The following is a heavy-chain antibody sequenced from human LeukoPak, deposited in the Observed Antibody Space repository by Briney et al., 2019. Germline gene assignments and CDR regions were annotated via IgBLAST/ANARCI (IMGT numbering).Heavy chain of an antibody. D-gene: IGHD5-24*01. V-gene: IGHV3-21*01. Sequence: SGGSLRLSCAASGFTFSSYSMNWVRQAPGKGLEWVSSISSSSSYIYYADSVKGRFTISRDNAKNSLYLQMNSLRAEDTAVYYCARPRDGYNRGAFGIWGQGTMVTVSS. CDR1: GFTFSSYS. CDR3: ARPRDGYNRGAFGI. CDR2: ISSSSSYI. J-gene: IGHJ3*02.